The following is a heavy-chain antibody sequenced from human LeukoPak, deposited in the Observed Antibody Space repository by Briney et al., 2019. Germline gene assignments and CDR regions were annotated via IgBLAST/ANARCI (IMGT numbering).Heavy chain of an antibody. CDR2: MRYDGSNK. Sequence: PGGSLRLSCAASGFTFSSNWMNWVRQAPGKGPEWVAFMRYDGSNKSYGDSVKGRFTISRDNSKNTLYLQMNSLRAEDTAVYYCAKDKVPGYSSTWYSDWGQGTLVTVSS. CDR1: GFTFSSNW. CDR3: AKDKVPGYSSTWYSD. D-gene: IGHD6-13*01. V-gene: IGHV3-30*02. J-gene: IGHJ4*02.